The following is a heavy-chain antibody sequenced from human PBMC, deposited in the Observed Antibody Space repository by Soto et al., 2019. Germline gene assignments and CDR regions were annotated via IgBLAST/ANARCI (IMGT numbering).Heavy chain of an antibody. CDR2: ISSSSSYI. Sequence: GGSLRLSCAASGFTFSSYAMSWVRQAPGKGLEWVSAISSSSSYIYYADSVKGRFTISRDNAKNSLYLQMNSLRAEDTAVYYCARDSPVLSGRKDPSDYYYYYGMDVWGQGTTVTVSS. D-gene: IGHD6-25*01. J-gene: IGHJ6*02. CDR1: GFTFSSYA. CDR3: ARDSPVLSGRKDPSDYYYYYGMDV. V-gene: IGHV3-21*01.